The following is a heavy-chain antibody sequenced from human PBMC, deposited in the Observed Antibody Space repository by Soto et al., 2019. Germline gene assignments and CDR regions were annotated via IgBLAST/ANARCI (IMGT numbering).Heavy chain of an antibody. V-gene: IGHV3-74*01. J-gene: IGHJ6*02. CDR3: ARDPNFSYYDSSGYQNYYYYYGMDV. D-gene: IGHD3-22*01. Sequence: EVQLVESGGGLVQPGGSLRLSCAASGFTFSSYWMHWVRQAPGKGLVWVSRINSDGSSTSYADSVKGRFTISRDNAKNTLYLQMNSLRAEDTAVYYCARDPNFSYYDSSGYQNYYYYYGMDVWGQGTTVTVSS. CDR2: INSDGSST. CDR1: GFTFSSYW.